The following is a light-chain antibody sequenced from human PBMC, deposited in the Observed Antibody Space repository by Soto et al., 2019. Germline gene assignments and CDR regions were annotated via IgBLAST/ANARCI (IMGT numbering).Light chain of an antibody. V-gene: IGKV1-33*01. CDR2: DAS. CDR3: QQYDNLLLT. CDR1: QGISSY. Sequence: IRMTQSPSSLSASTGDRVTITCRASQGISSYLAWYQQKPGKAPKLLIYDASNLETGVPSRFSGSGSGTDFTFTISSLQPEDIATYYCQQYDNLLLTFGGGTKVEIK. J-gene: IGKJ4*01.